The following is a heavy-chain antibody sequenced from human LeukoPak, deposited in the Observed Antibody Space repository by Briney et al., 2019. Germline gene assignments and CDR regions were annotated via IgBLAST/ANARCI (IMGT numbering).Heavy chain of an antibody. V-gene: IGHV4-34*01. CDR2: INHSGST. D-gene: IGHD2-15*01. Sequence: SETLSLTCAVYGGSFSGYYWSWIRQPPGKGLEWIGGINHSGSTNYNPSLKSRVTISVDTSKNQFSLKLSSVTAADTAVYYCARGSGYCSGGSCYGDFDYWGQGTLVTVSS. CDR1: GGSFSGYY. J-gene: IGHJ4*02. CDR3: ARGSGYCSGGSCYGDFDY.